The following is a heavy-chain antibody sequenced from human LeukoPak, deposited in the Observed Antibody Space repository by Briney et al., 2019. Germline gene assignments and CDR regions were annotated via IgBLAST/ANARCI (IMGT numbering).Heavy chain of an antibody. J-gene: IGHJ4*02. D-gene: IGHD6-13*01. CDR2: ISSSSSYI. CDR3: ARDIAAAGYFDY. V-gene: IGHV3-21*01. Sequence: GGSLRLSCAASGFTFSSYSMNWVRQAPGKGLEWVSSISSSSSYIYYADSVKGRFTISRDNAKNSLYLQMNSLRAEDTAVYYCARDIAAAGYFDYWGQGTLVTVSS. CDR1: GFTFSSYS.